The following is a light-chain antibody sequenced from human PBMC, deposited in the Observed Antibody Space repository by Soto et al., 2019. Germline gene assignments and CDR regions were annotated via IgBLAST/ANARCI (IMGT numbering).Light chain of an antibody. CDR2: RNN. CDR1: SSNIGINY. V-gene: IGLV1-47*01. J-gene: IGLJ2*01. Sequence: QSVLTQPPSASGTPGQRVTICCSGSSSNIGINYVYWYQQLPGTAPKLLIYRNNQRPSGVPDRFSGSKSGTSASLAISGLRSEDEADYYCAAWGDSLVFGGGTKLTVL. CDR3: AAWGDSLV.